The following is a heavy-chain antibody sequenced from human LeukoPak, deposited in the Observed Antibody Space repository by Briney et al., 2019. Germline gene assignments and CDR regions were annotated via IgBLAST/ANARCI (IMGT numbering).Heavy chain of an antibody. V-gene: IGHV3-48*04. CDR1: GFTFSSYT. CDR2: ISSSSSTI. J-gene: IGHJ4*02. CDR3: ARGGGSGSYWLFDY. D-gene: IGHD1-26*01. Sequence: GGSLRLSCAASGFTFSSYTMNWVRQAPGKGLEWVSYISSSSSTIYYADSVKGRFTISRDNAKNTLYLQMNSLRAEDTAVYYCARGGGSGSYWLFDYWAQGTLVTVSS.